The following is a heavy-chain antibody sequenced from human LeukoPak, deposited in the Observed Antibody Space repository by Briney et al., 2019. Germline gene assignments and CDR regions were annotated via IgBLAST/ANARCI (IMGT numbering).Heavy chain of an antibody. V-gene: IGHV3-33*03. D-gene: IGHD5-24*01. CDR2: IWYDGNQK. Sequence: PGGSLRLSCAASGFTFSNFGLHWVRQAPGKGLEWVAVIWYDGNQKRYADSVKGRFTISRDNSRNTLFLQMDSLRAEDTAVYYCAKSRGDRERWLHLDSWGGGTLVTVSS. CDR1: GFTFSNFG. J-gene: IGHJ4*02. CDR3: AKSRGDRERWLHLDS.